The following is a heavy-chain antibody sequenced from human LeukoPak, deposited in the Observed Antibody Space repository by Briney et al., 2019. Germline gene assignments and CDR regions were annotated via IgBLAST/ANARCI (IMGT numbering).Heavy chain of an antibody. Sequence: PGGTLRLSCAVSGFIFSSYAMNWVRQAPGQGLERVSYISSSGTTIYYADSVKGRFTISRDNDKNSLYLQMNSLRAGDTAVYYFARGAGIQAEDYWGQGTLVTVS. CDR2: ISSSGTTI. CDR3: ARGAGIQAEDY. CDR1: GFIFSSYA. J-gene: IGHJ4*02. V-gene: IGHV3-48*03. D-gene: IGHD1-14*01.